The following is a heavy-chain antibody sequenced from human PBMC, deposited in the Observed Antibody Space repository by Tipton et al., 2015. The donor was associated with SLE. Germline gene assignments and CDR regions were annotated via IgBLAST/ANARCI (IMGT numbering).Heavy chain of an antibody. D-gene: IGHD2-15*01. Sequence: LRLSCAASGFTFSSYEMNWVRQPPGKGLEWIGYIYYSGSTNYNPSLKSRVTISVDTSKNQFSLKLSSVTAADTAVYYCARAGFSGPFDYWGQGTLVTVSS. CDR2: IYYSGST. CDR3: ARAGFSGPFDY. CDR1: GFTFSSYE. V-gene: IGHV4-59*01. J-gene: IGHJ4*02.